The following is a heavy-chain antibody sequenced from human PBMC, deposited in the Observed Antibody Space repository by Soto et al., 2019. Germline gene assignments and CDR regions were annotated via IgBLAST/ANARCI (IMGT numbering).Heavy chain of an antibody. J-gene: IGHJ4*02. CDR2: IKSKTDGGTT. Sequence: GGSLRLSCAASGFTFSNAWMNWVRQAPGKGLEWVGRIKSKTDGGTTDYAAHVKGRFTISRDDSKNTLYLQMNSLKTEDTAVYYCTTAPLPKTHYGDYAVSTVHLHDYWGQGTLVTVSS. CDR1: GFTFSNAW. D-gene: IGHD4-17*01. V-gene: IGHV3-15*07. CDR3: TTAPLPKTHYGDYAVSTVHLHDY.